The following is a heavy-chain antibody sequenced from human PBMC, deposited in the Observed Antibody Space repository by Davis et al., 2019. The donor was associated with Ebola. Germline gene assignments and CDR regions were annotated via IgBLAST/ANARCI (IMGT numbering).Heavy chain of an antibody. V-gene: IGHV3-23*01. Sequence: GESLKISCAASGFTFRNWGMTWVRQAPGKGLECVAAISMSGGSTDYADSVKGRFTISRDNSNNMLYLQMNSLRAEDTAVYYCAKDLSPRMGYAMDVWGQGTTVTVSS. J-gene: IGHJ6*02. D-gene: IGHD2/OR15-2a*01. CDR3: AKDLSPRMGYAMDV. CDR2: ISMSGGST. CDR1: GFTFRNWG.